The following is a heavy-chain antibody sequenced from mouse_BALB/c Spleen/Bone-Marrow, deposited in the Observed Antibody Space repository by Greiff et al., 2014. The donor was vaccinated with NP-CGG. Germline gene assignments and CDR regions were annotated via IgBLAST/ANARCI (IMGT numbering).Heavy chain of an antibody. D-gene: IGHD1-1*02. V-gene: IGHV5-4*02. CDR2: ISNGGTYT. CDR3: ARSGERYGAMDY. CDR1: GFTFSDFY. J-gene: IGHJ4*01. Sequence: EVKLVESGGGLVKPGGSLKLSCAASGFTFSDFYMFWFRQTPEKRLEWVATISNGGTYTYYPDSVKGRFTISRDNAKNNLYLQMSSLKSEDTAMYYCARSGERYGAMDYWVQGTSVTVTS.